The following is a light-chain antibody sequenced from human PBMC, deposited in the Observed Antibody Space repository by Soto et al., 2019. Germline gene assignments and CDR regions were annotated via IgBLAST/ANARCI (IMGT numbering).Light chain of an antibody. Sequence: EVGMTQCPANLSVSPGERATLSCRASQSVSSNVAWYQQKPGQAPRLLIYGASTRATGIPARFSGSGSGTEFTLTISSLQSEDFAVYYCQQYNNWPRTFGQGTKVDIK. V-gene: IGKV3-15*01. CDR3: QQYNNWPRT. CDR2: GAS. J-gene: IGKJ1*01. CDR1: QSVSSN.